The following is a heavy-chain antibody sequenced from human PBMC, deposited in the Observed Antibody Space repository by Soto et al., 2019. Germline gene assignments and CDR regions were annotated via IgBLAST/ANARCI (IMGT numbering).Heavy chain of an antibody. V-gene: IGHV3-53*01. CDR1: GFTVSSKY. D-gene: IGHD2-15*01. CDR2: IYSGGDT. Sequence: EVQLVESGGGLIQPGGSLRLSCAASGFTVSSKYMSWVRQARGKGLEWVSVIYSGGDTYYADSVKGRFTISRDNSKNTLYLQMNSLRAEDTGVYYCARRRWSTVDWYLDLWGRGTLVTVSS. J-gene: IGHJ2*01. CDR3: ARRRWSTVDWYLDL.